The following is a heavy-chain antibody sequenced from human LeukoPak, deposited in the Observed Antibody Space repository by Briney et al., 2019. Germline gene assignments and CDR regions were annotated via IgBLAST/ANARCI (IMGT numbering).Heavy chain of an antibody. CDR1: GDSVSSNSGA. Sequence: SQTPSLTCAISGDSVSSNSGAWNWIRQSPSRGLEWLGRTYYRSKWHNEYAVSLRSRITINPDTSKNQFSLQLNSVSPEDTAVYYCASGTAANGMDVWGQGTTVTVSS. J-gene: IGHJ6*02. CDR2: TYYRSKWHN. CDR3: ASGTAANGMDV. V-gene: IGHV6-1*01. D-gene: IGHD1-1*01.